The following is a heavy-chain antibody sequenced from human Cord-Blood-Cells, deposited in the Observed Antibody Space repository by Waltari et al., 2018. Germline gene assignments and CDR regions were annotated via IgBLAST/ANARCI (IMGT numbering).Heavy chain of an antibody. J-gene: IGHJ4*02. CDR3: ARTYCSGGSCYLRGALDY. Sequence: QVQLQESGPGLVKPSGTLSLTCTVSGGSLSSSTWWSWVRQPPGKGLEWIGEIYHSGSTNYNPSLKSRVTISVDKSKNQFSLKLSSVTAADTAVYYCARTYCSGGSCYLRGALDYWGQGTLVTVSS. CDR1: GGSLSSSTW. D-gene: IGHD2-15*01. CDR2: IYHSGST. V-gene: IGHV4-4*02.